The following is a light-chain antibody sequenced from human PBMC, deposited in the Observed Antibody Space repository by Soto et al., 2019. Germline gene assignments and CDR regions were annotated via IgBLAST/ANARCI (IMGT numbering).Light chain of an antibody. J-gene: IGKJ5*01. V-gene: IGKV1-5*01. CDR1: QSISTW. CDR3: QQYHSYSVT. CDR2: DAS. Sequence: DIQMTQSPSTLSASVGDRVTITCRASQSISTWLAWYQQKPGKAPKVVIYDASTLETGVPSRFSGSGSGTEFTLTVSSLQPDEFATYYCQQYHSYSVTFGQGTRLEIK.